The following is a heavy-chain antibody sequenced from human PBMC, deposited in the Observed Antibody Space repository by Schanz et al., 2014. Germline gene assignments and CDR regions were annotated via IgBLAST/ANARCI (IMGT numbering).Heavy chain of an antibody. CDR3: ARDGVDAAAGGNY. V-gene: IGHV1-18*01. D-gene: IGHD6-13*01. CDR1: GYTFTSYD. CDR2: INPNSGDT. J-gene: IGHJ4*02. Sequence: QVQLVQSGAEVKKPGASVKVSCTASGYTFTSYDINWVRQAPGQGLEWMGWINPNSGDTNYAQKLQGRVTMTTDTSTSTAYMELRSLRSDDTAVYYCARDGVDAAAGGNYWGQGTLVTVSS.